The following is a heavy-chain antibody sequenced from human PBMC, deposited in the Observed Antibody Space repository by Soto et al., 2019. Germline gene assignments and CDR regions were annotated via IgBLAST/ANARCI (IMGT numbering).Heavy chain of an antibody. D-gene: IGHD3-10*01. J-gene: IGHJ6*02. CDR2: INHSGST. CDR1: GGSFSGYY. V-gene: IGHV4-34*01. Sequence: SETLSLTCAVYGGSFSGYYWSWIRQPPGKGLEWIGEINHSGSTNYNPSLKSRVTISVDTSKNQFSLKLSSVTAADTAVYYCARVNVLLWFGELKPFNYYYYGMDVWGQGTTVTV. CDR3: ARVNVLLWFGELKPFNYYYYGMDV.